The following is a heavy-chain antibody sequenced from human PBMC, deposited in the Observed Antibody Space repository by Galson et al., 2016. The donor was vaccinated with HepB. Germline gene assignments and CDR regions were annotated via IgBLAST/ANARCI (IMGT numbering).Heavy chain of an antibody. Sequence: SLRLSCAASGFTFSNYGMHWVRQAPGKGLEWVALIWYDGSKKYYAESVKGRLTISGDNSKNTLDLQMSSLRAEDTAVYYCARDGIPSPQDIGGRLPPPYYYGMDVWGQGTAVTVSS. CDR2: IWYDGSKK. CDR1: GFTFSNYG. CDR3: ARDGIPSPQDIGGRLPPPYYYGMDV. V-gene: IGHV3-33*01. D-gene: IGHD6-6*01. J-gene: IGHJ6*02.